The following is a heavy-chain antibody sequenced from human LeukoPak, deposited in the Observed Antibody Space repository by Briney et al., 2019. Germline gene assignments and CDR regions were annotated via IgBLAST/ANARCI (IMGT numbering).Heavy chain of an antibody. CDR3: AKERGSYLDY. CDR1: GFTFTSYA. J-gene: IGHJ4*02. CDR2: VSGSGGNT. Sequence: GGSLRLSCAASGFTFTSYAVSWVRQAPGKGLEWVSAVSGSGGNTFYADSVKGRFTISRDNSKNTLYLQMNSLRAEGTAVYYCAKERGSYLDYWGQGTLVTVSS. V-gene: IGHV3-23*01.